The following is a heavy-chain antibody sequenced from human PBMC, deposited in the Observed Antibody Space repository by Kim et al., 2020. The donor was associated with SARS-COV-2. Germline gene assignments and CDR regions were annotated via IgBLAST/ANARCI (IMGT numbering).Heavy chain of an antibody. CDR1: GFTFSSYG. V-gene: IGHV3-30*18. Sequence: GGSLRLSCAASGFTFSSYGMHWVRQAPGKGLEWVAVISYDGSNKYYADSVKGRFTISRDNSKNTLYLQMNSLRAEDTAVYYCAKAAVVRYRGWFDPWGQGTLVTVSS. D-gene: IGHD3-10*01. CDR2: ISYDGSNK. J-gene: IGHJ5*02. CDR3: AKAAVVRYRGWFDP.